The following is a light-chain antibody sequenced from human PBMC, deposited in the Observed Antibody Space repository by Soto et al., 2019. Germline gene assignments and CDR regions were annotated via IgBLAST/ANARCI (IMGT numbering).Light chain of an antibody. CDR3: QSYDSSLRGSDV. CDR2: GNS. CDR1: SSNIGAGYD. J-gene: IGLJ1*01. Sequence: QSALTQPPSVSGAPGQRVTISCTGSSSNIGAGYDVHWYQQLPGTAPKLLIYGNSNRPSGVPDRFSGSKSGTSASLAITGLQAEDEADYYCQSYDSSLRGSDVFGTGTKVTVL. V-gene: IGLV1-40*01.